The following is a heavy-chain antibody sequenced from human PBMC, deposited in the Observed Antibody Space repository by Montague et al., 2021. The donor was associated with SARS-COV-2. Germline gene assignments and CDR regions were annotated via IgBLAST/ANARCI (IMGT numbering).Heavy chain of an antibody. Sequence: SQRLSCAASGFTVSSNYVSWVRQAPGKGLEWVSVIYSGSGSTYYADSVKGRFTISRDISKNTLYLQMNSLRAEDTAVYYCARAPGSSYSSGWYDYYYGMDVWGQGTTVTVSS. V-gene: IGHV3-66*01. CDR3: ARAPGSSYSSGWYDYYYGMDV. CDR1: GFTVSSNY. CDR2: IYSGSGST. J-gene: IGHJ6*02. D-gene: IGHD6-19*01.